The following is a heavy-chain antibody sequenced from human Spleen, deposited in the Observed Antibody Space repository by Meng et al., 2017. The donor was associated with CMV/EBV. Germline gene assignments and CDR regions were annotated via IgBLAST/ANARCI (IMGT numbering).Heavy chain of an antibody. CDR3: AKDLTPHWYFDL. J-gene: IGHJ2*01. CDR2: IQNDASSK. D-gene: IGHD4-23*01. CDR1: GFTFSNYG. V-gene: IGHV3-30*02. Sequence: SCAASGFTFSNYGMHWVRQAPGKGLEWVAFIQNDASSKYYADSVKGRFTISRDNSKNTLYLQMNSLRAEDTAVYYCAKDLTPHWYFDLWGRGTLVTVSS.